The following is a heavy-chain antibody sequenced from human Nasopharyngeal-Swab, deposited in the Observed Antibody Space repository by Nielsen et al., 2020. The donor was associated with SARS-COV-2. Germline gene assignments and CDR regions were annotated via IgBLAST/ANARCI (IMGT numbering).Heavy chain of an antibody. CDR3: ARGSSSYYFDY. CDR2: ISYDGSNK. D-gene: IGHD6-6*01. CDR1: GFTFSSYA. Sequence: GGSLRLSCAASGFTFSSYAMHWVRQAPGKGLEWVAVISYDGSNKYYADSVKGRFTISRDNSKNTLYLLMNSLRAEDTAVYYCARGSSSYYFDYWGQGTLVTVSS. V-gene: IGHV3-30-3*01. J-gene: IGHJ4*02.